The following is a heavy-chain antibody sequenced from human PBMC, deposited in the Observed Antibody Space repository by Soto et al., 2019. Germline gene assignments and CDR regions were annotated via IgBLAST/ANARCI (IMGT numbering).Heavy chain of an antibody. CDR1: GFTFSSYA. CDR3: ARDVGYCSGGSCPDWFDP. J-gene: IGHJ5*02. D-gene: IGHD2-15*01. CDR2: ISYDGSNK. V-gene: IGHV3-30-3*01. Sequence: GGSLRLSCAASGFTFSSYAMHWVRQAPGKGLEWVAVISYDGSNKYYADSVKGRFTISRDNSKNTLYLQMNSLRAEDTAVYYCARDVGYCSGGSCPDWFDPWGQGTLVTVSS.